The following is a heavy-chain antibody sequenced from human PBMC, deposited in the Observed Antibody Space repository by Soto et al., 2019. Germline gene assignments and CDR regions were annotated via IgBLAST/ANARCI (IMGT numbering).Heavy chain of an antibody. CDR2: INPSGGTT. CDR1: GYTFTSYY. V-gene: IGHV1-46*01. J-gene: IGHJ4*02. Sequence: VKVSCKASGYTFTSYYMHWVRQAPGQGLEWMGVINPSGGTTNYAQKFQGRVTMTSDTSTSTVYMELSSLRSEDTAVYYCATGEQQLVPGYWGQGTLVTVSS. D-gene: IGHD6-13*01. CDR3: ATGEQQLVPGY.